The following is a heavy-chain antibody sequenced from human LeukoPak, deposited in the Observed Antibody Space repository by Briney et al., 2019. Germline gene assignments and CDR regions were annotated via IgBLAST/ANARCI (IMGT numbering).Heavy chain of an antibody. CDR1: GFTFSSFS. V-gene: IGHV3-74*03. J-gene: IGHJ2*01. D-gene: IGHD4-17*01. CDR2: ISGDGSDT. CDR3: ARWTPTYGDHYYWYFDL. Sequence: GGSLRPSCAASGFTFSSFSMHWARQAPGKGLVWVSHISGDGSDTKYADSVKGRFTISRDNAKSTMYLQMNSLRAEDTAVYYCARWTPTYGDHYYWYFDLWGRGTLVTVSA.